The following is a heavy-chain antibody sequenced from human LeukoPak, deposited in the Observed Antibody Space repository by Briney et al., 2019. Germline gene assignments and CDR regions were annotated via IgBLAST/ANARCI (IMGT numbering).Heavy chain of an antibody. V-gene: IGHV3-74*01. Sequence: GGSLRLSCAASGIAFSNHWMHRVRQAPGKGLEWVSWINNDGSYAVYADSVRARFTIPRDNAKNTLYLQMNSLRPEDTAVYYCARDRPHNWFDPWGQGTLVTVSS. J-gene: IGHJ5*02. CDR2: INNDGSYA. CDR3: ARDRPHNWFDP. CDR1: GIAFSNHW.